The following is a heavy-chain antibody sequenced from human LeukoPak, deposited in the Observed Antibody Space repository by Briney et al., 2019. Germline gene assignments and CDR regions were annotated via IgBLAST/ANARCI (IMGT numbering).Heavy chain of an antibody. D-gene: IGHD6-13*01. Sequence: GGSLRLSCAASGFTFSSYAMSWVRQAPGKGLEWVSAISGSGGSTYYADSVKGRFTISRDNSKNTLYLQMNSLKTEDTAVYYCTTEIEQLVLSDAFDIWGQGTMVTVSS. V-gene: IGHV3-23*01. CDR2: ISGSGGST. CDR1: GFTFSSYA. CDR3: TTEIEQLVLSDAFDI. J-gene: IGHJ3*02.